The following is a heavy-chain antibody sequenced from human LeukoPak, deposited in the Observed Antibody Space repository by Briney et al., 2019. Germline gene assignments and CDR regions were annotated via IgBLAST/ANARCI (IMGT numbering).Heavy chain of an antibody. CDR2: ISWNSGSI. CDR3: AKDLEVMWFGESAADY. D-gene: IGHD3-10*01. CDR1: GFTFDDYA. V-gene: IGHV3-9*01. J-gene: IGHJ4*02. Sequence: GGSLRLPCAASGFTFDDYAMHWVRQPPGKGLEWVSGISWNSGSIGYADSVKGRFTISRDNTKNSLYLQMNSLRPEDTAFYYCAKDLEVMWFGESAADYWGQGTLVTVSS.